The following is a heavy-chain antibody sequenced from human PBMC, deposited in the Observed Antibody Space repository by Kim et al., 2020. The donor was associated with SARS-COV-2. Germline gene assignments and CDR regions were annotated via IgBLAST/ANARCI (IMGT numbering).Heavy chain of an antibody. V-gene: IGHV4-39*01. J-gene: IGHJ4*02. CDR1: GGSISSSSYF. CDR2: IFYSGSA. CDR3: AKHGGGMASSFDY. D-gene: IGHD3-16*01. Sequence: SETLSLTCAVSGGSISSSSYFWGWIRQPPGKGLEWIGSIFYSGSAFYNPSLKSRVTIPVDTSKNQFSLKLTSVSAADTAVYYCAKHGGGMASSFDYWGQGNLVTVSS.